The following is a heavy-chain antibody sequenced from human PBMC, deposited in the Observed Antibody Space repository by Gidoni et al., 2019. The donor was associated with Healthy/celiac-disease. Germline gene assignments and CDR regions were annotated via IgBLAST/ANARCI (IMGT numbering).Heavy chain of an antibody. D-gene: IGHD3-9*01. CDR3: ARDLDDILTGPIDDYFDY. J-gene: IGHJ4*02. CDR1: GFPFISYG. V-gene: IGHV3-33*01. CDR2: IWYDGSNK. Sequence: VHLVESGGVVVQPGRSLRLSCAASGFPFISYGMHWVRQAPGKGLEWVAVIWYDGSNKYYADSVKGRFTISRDNSKNTLYLQMNSLRAEDTAVYYCARDLDDILTGPIDDYFDYWGQGTLVTVSS.